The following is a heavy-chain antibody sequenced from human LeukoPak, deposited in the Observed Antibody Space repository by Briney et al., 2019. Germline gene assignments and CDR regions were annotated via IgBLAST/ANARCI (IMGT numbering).Heavy chain of an antibody. V-gene: IGHV1-18*01. D-gene: IGHD3-22*01. Sequence: AASVKVSCKASGYTYTNYGISWVRQAPGQGLEWMGWISGYNGHTNYAQKLQGRVTMTTHTSTSTAYMELRSLRSDDTAVYYCARGLRYYDSYWGQGTLVTVSS. CDR2: ISGYNGHT. J-gene: IGHJ4*02. CDR3: ARGLRYYDSY. CDR1: GYTYTNYG.